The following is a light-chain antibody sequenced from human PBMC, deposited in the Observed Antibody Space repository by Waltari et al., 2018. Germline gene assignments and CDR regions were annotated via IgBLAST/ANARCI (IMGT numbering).Light chain of an antibody. CDR2: GAS. J-gene: IGKJ4*01. V-gene: IGKV1-33*01. CDR1: QDIYNS. CDR3: QQYDTPLS. Sequence: DIQMTQSPSSLSASVGDRGTITCQANQDIYNSLNWYQQKPGKAPNLLIYGASNLEPGVPSRFSGSGSGTHFTFTISSLQPDDFATYYCQQYDTPLSFGGGTKVAIK.